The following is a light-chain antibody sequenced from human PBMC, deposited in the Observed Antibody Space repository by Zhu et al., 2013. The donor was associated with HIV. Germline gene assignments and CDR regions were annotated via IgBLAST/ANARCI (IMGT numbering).Light chain of an antibody. Sequence: EIVLTQSPGTLSLSPGERATLSCRASQSVSSSELAWFQQKPGQAPRLLIYGAATRATAIPARFSGSGSGTDFTLTINSLQSEDFATYYCQQGNGFPWTFGQGTKVEIK. CDR1: QSVSSSE. CDR2: GAA. V-gene: IGKV3-15*01. J-gene: IGKJ1*01. CDR3: QQGNGFPWT.